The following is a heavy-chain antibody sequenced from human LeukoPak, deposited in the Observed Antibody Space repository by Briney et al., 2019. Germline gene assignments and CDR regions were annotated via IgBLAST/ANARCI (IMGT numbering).Heavy chain of an antibody. CDR3: ARGETDSTTLAGSGMDV. CDR1: GFTFSDYY. J-gene: IGHJ6*02. Sequence: GGSLRLSCAASGFTFSDYYMNWIRQAPGKGLEWISYISSSGSTIYYADSVKGRFTISRDNAKNSLYLQMNSLRAEDTAVYYCARGETDSTTLAGSGMDVWGQGTTVTVSS. D-gene: IGHD2/OR15-2a*01. CDR2: ISSSGSTI. V-gene: IGHV3-11*01.